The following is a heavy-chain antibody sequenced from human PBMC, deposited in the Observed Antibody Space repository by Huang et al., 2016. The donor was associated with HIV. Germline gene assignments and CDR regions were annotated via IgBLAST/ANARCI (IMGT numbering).Heavy chain of an antibody. D-gene: IGHD6-13*01. J-gene: IGHJ4*02. Sequence: QLQLQESGPGQVKPSETLSLTCTVSGDFLSSTNYYWGWIRQSPGKGLEWVGSVYQSGSTNYNTSLKSRVTLTVDTSRKQFSLRLNSVTAADTAVYYCASQNIGAAARGFWGRGTQGAVSS. V-gene: IGHV4-39*01. CDR3: ASQNIGAAARGF. CDR1: GDFLSSTNYY. CDR2: VYQSGST.